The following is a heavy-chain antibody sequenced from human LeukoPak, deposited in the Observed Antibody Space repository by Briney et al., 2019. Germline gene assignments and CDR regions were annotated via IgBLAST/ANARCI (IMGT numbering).Heavy chain of an antibody. CDR2: IYPGDSNT. D-gene: IGHD3-22*01. CDR1: GYSFTNYW. CDR3: ARRAGNSGYFSDAFDI. J-gene: IGHJ3*02. V-gene: IGHV5-51*01. Sequence: ESLKISCKGSGYSFTNYWIGWVRQMPGKGLEWMGIIYPGDSNTRYSPSFQGQVTISADKSINTAYLQWSSLKASDTAMYYCARRAGNSGYFSDAFDIWAQGTMVTVSS.